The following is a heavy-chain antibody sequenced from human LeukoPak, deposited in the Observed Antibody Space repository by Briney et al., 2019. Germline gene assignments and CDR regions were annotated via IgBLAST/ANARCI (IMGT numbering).Heavy chain of an antibody. J-gene: IGHJ2*01. CDR2: INHSGST. CDR1: GGSFSGYY. D-gene: IGHD2-2*01. Sequence: PSETLSLTCAVYGGSFSGYYWSWIRQPPGKGLEWIGEINHSGSTNYNPSLKSRVTISVDTSKNQFSLKLSSVTAADTAVYYCARGRTSRRYYSSTSCYSKGFNWYFDLWGRGTLVTVSS. CDR3: ARGRTSRRYYSSTSCYSKGFNWYFDL. V-gene: IGHV4-34*01.